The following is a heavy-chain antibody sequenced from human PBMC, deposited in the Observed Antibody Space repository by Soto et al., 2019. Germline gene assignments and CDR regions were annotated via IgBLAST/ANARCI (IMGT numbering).Heavy chain of an antibody. CDR3: ARTTVVSGTPDFDY. CDR1: GFTFSNFP. Sequence: ESGGGVVQPGRSLRLSCAASGFTFSNFPMHWVRQAPGNGLEWVAVISYGGINNYYADSVKGRFTISRDDSKNTVYLQMNGLRPEDTAVYFCARTTVVSGTPDFDYWGQGTLVTVSS. J-gene: IGHJ4*02. V-gene: IGHV3-30-3*01. D-gene: IGHD4-4*01. CDR2: ISYGGINN.